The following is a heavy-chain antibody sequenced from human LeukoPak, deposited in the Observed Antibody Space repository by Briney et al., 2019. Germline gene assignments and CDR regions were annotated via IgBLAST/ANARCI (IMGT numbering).Heavy chain of an antibody. V-gene: IGHV4-31*03. J-gene: IGHJ6*04. D-gene: IGHD3-10*01. Sequence: SQTLSLTCTVSGGSISSGGYYWSWIRQHPGKGLEWIGYIYYSGSTYYNPSLKSRVTISVDTSKNQFSLKLSSVTAAVTAVYYCARGRVRVAPDVWGKGTTVTVSS. CDR1: GGSISSGGYY. CDR2: IYYSGST. CDR3: ARGRVRVAPDV.